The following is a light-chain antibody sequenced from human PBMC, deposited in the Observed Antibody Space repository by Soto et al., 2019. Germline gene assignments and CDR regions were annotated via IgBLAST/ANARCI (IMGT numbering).Light chain of an antibody. V-gene: IGKV3-15*01. Sequence: EIVMTQSPATLSVSPGERATLSCRASQSVRSNLAWNQQKPGQAPRLLIYGASTRATGFPARFSGSGSGTEFTLTIGSLQSEDFAVYYCQQYNDWYTFGQGTKLEIK. CDR2: GAS. CDR3: QQYNDWYT. CDR1: QSVRSN. J-gene: IGKJ2*01.